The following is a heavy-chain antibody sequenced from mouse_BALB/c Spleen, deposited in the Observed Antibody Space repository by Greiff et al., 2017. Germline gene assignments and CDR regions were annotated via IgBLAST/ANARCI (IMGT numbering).Heavy chain of an antibody. V-gene: IGHV1-80*01. CDR3: ARSHDYAMDY. CDR2: IYPGDGDT. J-gene: IGHJ4*01. CDR1: GYAFSSYW. Sequence: VQLKESGAELVRPGSSVKISCKASGYAFSSYWMNWVKQRPGQGLEWIGQIYPGDGDTNYNGKFKGKATLTADKSSSTAYMQLSSLTSEDSAVYFCARSHDYAMDYWGQGTSVTVSS.